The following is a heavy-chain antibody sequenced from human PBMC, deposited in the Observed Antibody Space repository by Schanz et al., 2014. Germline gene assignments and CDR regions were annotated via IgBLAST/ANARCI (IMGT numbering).Heavy chain of an antibody. CDR2: IIPSLGLA. V-gene: IGHV1-69*04. CDR3: ARDRLECGAECYSVEVFEI. CDR1: GGTFSSYS. Sequence: QVQLVQSGAEVKKPGSSMKVSCKASGGTFSSYSISWVRQAPGQGLEWMGRIIPSLGLAKYEQKFQDKVTITADTSTTTAYMELSGLRSEDTAVYYCARDRLECGAECYSVEVFEIWGQGTLXIVSS. D-gene: IGHD2-21*01. J-gene: IGHJ4*02.